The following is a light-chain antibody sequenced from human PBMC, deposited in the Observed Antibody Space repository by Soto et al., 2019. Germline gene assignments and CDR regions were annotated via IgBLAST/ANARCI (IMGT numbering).Light chain of an antibody. CDR1: QNINRW. Sequence: DIQMTQSPSALSASVGDSLSITCRASQNINRWLAWYQQKPGKAPNLLIHNVSILHSGVPSRFRGSGSGTEFTLTINSLQPDDFATYYCQYYTTFRAFGQGTQVEVK. CDR2: NVS. CDR3: QYYTTFRA. V-gene: IGKV1-5*01. J-gene: IGKJ1*01.